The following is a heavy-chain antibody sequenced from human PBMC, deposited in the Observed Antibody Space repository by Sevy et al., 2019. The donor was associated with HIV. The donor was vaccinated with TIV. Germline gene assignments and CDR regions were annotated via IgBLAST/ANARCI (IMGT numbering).Heavy chain of an antibody. CDR1: GGTIVSSGQY. Sequence: SETLSLTCSISGGTIVSSGQYWGWIRPTPGKGLEWIGSIYYNGHTYYTSSIKSHLTTSIDTSKNQFSLTLSSVTVADTSVYFCAREASGYDYDYGMDVWGQGTTVTVSS. CDR3: AREASGYDYDYGMDV. D-gene: IGHD5-12*01. J-gene: IGHJ6*02. CDR2: IYYNGHT. V-gene: IGHV4-39*02.